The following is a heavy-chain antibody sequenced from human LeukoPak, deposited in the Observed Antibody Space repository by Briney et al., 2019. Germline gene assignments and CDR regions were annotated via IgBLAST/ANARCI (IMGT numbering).Heavy chain of an antibody. CDR1: GGSISSNRYY. Sequence: SETLSLTCTVSGGSISSNRYYWGWIRQPPGKGLKWIGNIFYTGSTYYNPSLKSRVTISVDTSKNQFSLKLSSVTAADTAVYYCARLDNSGYYHIDYWGQGTLVSVSS. CDR3: ARLDNSGYYHIDY. D-gene: IGHD3-22*01. CDR2: IFYTGST. J-gene: IGHJ4*02. V-gene: IGHV4-39*01.